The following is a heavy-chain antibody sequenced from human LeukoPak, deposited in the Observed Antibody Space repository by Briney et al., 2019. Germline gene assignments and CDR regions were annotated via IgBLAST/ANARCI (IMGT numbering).Heavy chain of an antibody. Sequence: SETLSLTCTVSGGSISSGGYYWSWIRQHPGKGLEWIGYIYYSGSTYYNPSLKSRVTISVDTSKNQFSLKLSSVTAADTAVYYCARAAGYYYDSSGYPNTYYYYGMDVWGQGTTVTVSS. CDR2: IYYSGST. V-gene: IGHV4-31*03. CDR3: ARAAGYYYDSSGYPNTYYYYGMDV. J-gene: IGHJ6*02. CDR1: GGSISSGGYY. D-gene: IGHD3-22*01.